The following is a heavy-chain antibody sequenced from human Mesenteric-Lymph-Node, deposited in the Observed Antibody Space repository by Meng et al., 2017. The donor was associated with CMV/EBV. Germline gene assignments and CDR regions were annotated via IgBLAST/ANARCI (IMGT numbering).Heavy chain of an antibody. D-gene: IGHD3-9*01. J-gene: IGHJ4*02. V-gene: IGHV1-18*01. CDR1: CYTFANYG. CDR3: AGYDILTGSGWVDY. Sequence: KASCYTFANYGITWVRQAPGQGLEWMGWISANTGNTNYAQKVQDRVTMTIDTSTSTAYMELRSLRSEDAAVYYCAGYDILTGSGWVDYWGQGTLVTVSS. CDR2: ISANTGNT.